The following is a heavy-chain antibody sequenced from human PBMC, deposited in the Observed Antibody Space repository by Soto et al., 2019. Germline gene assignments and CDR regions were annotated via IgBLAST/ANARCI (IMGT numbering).Heavy chain of an antibody. CDR2: ISSSSSYI. D-gene: IGHD5-18*01. V-gene: IGHV3-21*01. J-gene: IGHJ5*02. Sequence: EVQLVESGGGLVKPGGSLRLSCAASGFTFSSYSMNWVRQAPGKGLEWVSSISSSSSYIYYTDSVKGRFTISRDNAKNSLYLQMNSLRAEDTAVYYCARSYYTAMATHWFDPWGQGTLVTVSS. CDR1: GFTFSSYS. CDR3: ARSYYTAMATHWFDP.